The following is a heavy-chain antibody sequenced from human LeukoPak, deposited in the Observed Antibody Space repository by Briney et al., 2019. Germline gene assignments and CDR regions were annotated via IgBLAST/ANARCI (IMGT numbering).Heavy chain of an antibody. J-gene: IGHJ6*02. CDR3: ARVSTYESSGYPYYYYAMDV. Sequence: GGSLRLSCAASGITVSNNYVTWVRQAPGKGLEWVSLIYSGATTFYADSVKGRLTISRDNSKNTLYLQMNSLRAEDTAVYYCARVSTYESSGYPYYYYAMDVWGQGTTVTVSS. CDR2: IYSGATT. V-gene: IGHV3-66*01. D-gene: IGHD3-22*01. CDR1: GITVSNNY.